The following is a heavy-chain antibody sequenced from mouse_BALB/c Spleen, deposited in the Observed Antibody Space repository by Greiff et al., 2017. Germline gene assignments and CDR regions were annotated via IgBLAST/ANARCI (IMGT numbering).Heavy chain of an antibody. J-gene: IGHJ3*01. CDR3: ARAGDYDRFAY. CDR1: GFTFSSFG. V-gene: IGHV5-17*02. D-gene: IGHD2-4*01. CDR2: ISSGSSTI. Sequence: DVKLVESGGGLVQPGGSRELSCAASGFTFSSFGMHWVRQAPEKGLEWVAYISSGSSTIYYADTVKGRFTISRDNPKNTLFLQMTSLRSEDTAMYYCARAGDYDRFAYWGQGTLVTVSA.